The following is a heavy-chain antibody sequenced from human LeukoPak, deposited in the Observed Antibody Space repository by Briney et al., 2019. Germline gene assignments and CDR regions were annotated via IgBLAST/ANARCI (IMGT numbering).Heavy chain of an antibody. CDR1: GYTFVTSS. Sequence: GASVNVSCKAFGYTFVTSSITWVRQAPGQRLEWMGWISPNNGNTHYAQGVQGRVTMTTDTSRSTAYMELRSLRSDDTAVYYCTRVRNSNNWWGPFDIWGQGTMVTVSS. CDR2: ISPNNGNT. V-gene: IGHV1-18*01. J-gene: IGHJ3*02. CDR3: TRVRNSNNWWGPFDI. D-gene: IGHD1-1*01.